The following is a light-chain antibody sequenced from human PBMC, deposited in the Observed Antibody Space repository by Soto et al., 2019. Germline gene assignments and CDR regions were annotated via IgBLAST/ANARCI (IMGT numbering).Light chain of an antibody. V-gene: IGLV1-51*02. CDR1: SSNIRNNY. CDR3: GSWDSSLSAYV. CDR2: ENN. Sequence: QSVLTQPPSVSAALGQKVTITCSGSSSNIRNNYVSWYQQLPGTAPKALIYENNRRPSGIPDRFSGSKSGTSATLGITGLQTGDEADYYCGSWDSSLSAYVFGTGTKLTVL. J-gene: IGLJ1*01.